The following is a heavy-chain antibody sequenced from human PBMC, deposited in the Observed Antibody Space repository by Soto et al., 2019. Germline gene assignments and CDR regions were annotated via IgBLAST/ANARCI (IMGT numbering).Heavy chain of an antibody. Sequence: QVQLVQSVDEVKKPGASVKVSCKASGYIFVNYGIAWVRKAPGQGLDWKGWISPYTGNTHSATKIQARLTMTTDTSTSTGYMDLGSLTSDDTAVYYCVMVDNYVTPTPQDVWGQGTTVTVSS. D-gene: IGHD3-16*01. V-gene: IGHV1-18*01. CDR1: GYIFVNYG. J-gene: IGHJ6*02. CDR2: ISPYTGNT. CDR3: VMVDNYVTPTPQDV.